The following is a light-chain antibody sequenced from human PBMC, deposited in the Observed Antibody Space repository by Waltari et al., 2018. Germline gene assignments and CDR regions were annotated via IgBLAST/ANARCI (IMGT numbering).Light chain of an antibody. Sequence: EIVLTQSPATLSLSPGERATLSCRASQMVRPFLAWYHQKPGQSPRLLIFDVSFRATGIPIRFSGSGSETDFTLTISSLEPEDFAVYYCQQRRNWPTFGGGTKVEVK. CDR3: QQRRNWPT. CDR1: QMVRPF. J-gene: IGKJ4*01. V-gene: IGKV3-11*01. CDR2: DVS.